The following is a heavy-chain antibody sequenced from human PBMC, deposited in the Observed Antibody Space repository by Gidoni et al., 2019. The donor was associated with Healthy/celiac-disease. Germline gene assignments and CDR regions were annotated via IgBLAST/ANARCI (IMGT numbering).Heavy chain of an antibody. V-gene: IGHV4-34*01. J-gene: IGHJ6*02. Sequence: QVQLQQWGAGLLKPSEPLSLTCAVYGGSFSGYSWSWIRQPPGKGLEWIGEIKHSGSTNYNPSLKSRVTISVDTSKNQFSLKLSSVTAADTAVYYCARGDPVVPAASRGYGMDVWGQGTTVTVSS. CDR3: ARGDPVVPAASRGYGMDV. CDR2: IKHSGST. CDR1: GGSFSGYS. D-gene: IGHD2-2*01.